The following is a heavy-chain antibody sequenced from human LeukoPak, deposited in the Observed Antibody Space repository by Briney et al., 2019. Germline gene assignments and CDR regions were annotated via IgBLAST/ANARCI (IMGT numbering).Heavy chain of an antibody. Sequence: SVKVSCKASGGTFSSYAISWVRQAPGQGLEWMGRIIPTLGIANYAQKFQGRVTITADKSTSTAYMELSSLRSEDTAVYYCAGHYDILTGYPPSRDYWGQGTLVTVSS. D-gene: IGHD3-9*01. CDR3: AGHYDILTGYPPSRDY. V-gene: IGHV1-69*04. CDR1: GGTFSSYA. CDR2: IIPTLGIA. J-gene: IGHJ4*02.